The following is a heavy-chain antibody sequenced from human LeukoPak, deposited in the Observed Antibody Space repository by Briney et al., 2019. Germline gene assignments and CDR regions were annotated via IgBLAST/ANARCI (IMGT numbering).Heavy chain of an antibody. D-gene: IGHD3-3*01. Sequence: GGSLRLSCAASGFTFSSYGMHWVRQAPGKGLEWVAVISYDGSNKYYADSVKGRFTISRDNSKNSLYLQMNSLRAEDTAVYYCARDGADFWSGYQGYFGYWGQGTLVTVSS. V-gene: IGHV3-30*03. CDR1: GFTFSSYG. CDR2: ISYDGSNK. CDR3: ARDGADFWSGYQGYFGY. J-gene: IGHJ4*02.